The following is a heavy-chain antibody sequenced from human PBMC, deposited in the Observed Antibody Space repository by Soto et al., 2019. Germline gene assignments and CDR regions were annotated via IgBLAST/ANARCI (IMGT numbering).Heavy chain of an antibody. D-gene: IGHD5-18*01. CDR2: ISAYNGNT. V-gene: IGHV1-18*04. J-gene: IGHJ4*02. CDR3: ARDYPGYSYGYGPGY. Sequence: ASVKVSCKASGYTFTSYGISWVRQAPGQGLEWMGWISAYNGNTNYAQKLQGRVTMTTDTSTSTAYMELRSLRSDDTAVYYCARDYPGYSYGYGPGYWGQGTLVTAPQ. CDR1: GYTFTSYG.